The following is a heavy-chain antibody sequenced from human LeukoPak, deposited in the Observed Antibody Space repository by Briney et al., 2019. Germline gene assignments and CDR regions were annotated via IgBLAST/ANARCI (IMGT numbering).Heavy chain of an antibody. D-gene: IGHD6-19*01. CDR3: AKASSGWSPFDY. CDR2: INSDGSST. V-gene: IGHV3-74*01. Sequence: GGSLRLSCAASGFTFSSYWMHWVRQAPGKGLVWVSRINSDGSSTSYADSVKGRFTISRDNAKDTLYLQMNSLRAEDTAVYYCAKASSGWSPFDYWGQGTLVTVSS. CDR1: GFTFSSYW. J-gene: IGHJ4*02.